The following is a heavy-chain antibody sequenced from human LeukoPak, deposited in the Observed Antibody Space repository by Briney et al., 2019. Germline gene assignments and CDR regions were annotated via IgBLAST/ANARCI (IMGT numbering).Heavy chain of an antibody. J-gene: IGHJ4*02. V-gene: IGHV3-23*01. CDR2: INSGGGT. CDR3: AKEPRQCGGDCFSLHDY. CDR1: GFTFSSYS. Sequence: GRTLRLSCAASGFTFSSYSMSWVRQAPRERLEWVSLINSGGGTYFADTVKGRFTISRDNSKNMLYLQMHSLRAEDTAVVYCAKEPRQCGGDCFSLHDYWGQGALVTVAS. D-gene: IGHD2-21*02.